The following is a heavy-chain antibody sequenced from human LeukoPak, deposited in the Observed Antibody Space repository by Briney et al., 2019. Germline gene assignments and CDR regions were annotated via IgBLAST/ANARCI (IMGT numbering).Heavy chain of an antibody. D-gene: IGHD6-19*01. CDR2: ISSSSSTI. CDR3: ARVWWLVRAFDI. V-gene: IGHV3-48*01. J-gene: IGHJ3*02. Sequence: PGGSLRLSCAASGFTFSSYSMNWVRQAPGRGLEWVSYISSSSSTIYYADSVKGRFTISRDNAKNSLYLQMNSLRAEDTAVYYCARVWWLVRAFDIWGQGTMVTVSS. CDR1: GFTFSSYS.